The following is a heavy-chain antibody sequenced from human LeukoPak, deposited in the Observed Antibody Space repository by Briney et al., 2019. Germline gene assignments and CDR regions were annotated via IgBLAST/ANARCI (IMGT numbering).Heavy chain of an antibody. J-gene: IGHJ1*01. CDR1: GFTFSSYA. CDR2: IKQDGSEK. V-gene: IGHV3-7*01. D-gene: IGHD3-10*01. Sequence: GGSLRLSCAASGFTFSSYAMSWVRQAPGKGLECVAHIKQDGSEKYYVDSVRGRFTISRDNTKNSLYLQMNSLRAEDTAVYYCARSTPTPVVRGVIMTFAYFQDWGQGTLVTVSS. CDR3: ARSTPTPVVRGVIMTFAYFQD.